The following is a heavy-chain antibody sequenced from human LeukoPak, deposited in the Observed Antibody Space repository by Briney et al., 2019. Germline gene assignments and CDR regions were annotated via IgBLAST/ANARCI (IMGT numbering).Heavy chain of an antibody. CDR1: GGSIGSGSYY. D-gene: IGHD5-24*01. Sequence: SQTLSLTCTVSGGSIGSGSYYWNWIRQPAGKGLEWIGRFYTSGTTNYNPSLKSRVTISVDTSKNQFSLKLSSVTAADTAVYYCARALEGGYNYSFDYWGQGTLVTVSS. CDR2: FYTSGTT. V-gene: IGHV4-61*02. J-gene: IGHJ4*02. CDR3: ARALEGGYNYSFDY.